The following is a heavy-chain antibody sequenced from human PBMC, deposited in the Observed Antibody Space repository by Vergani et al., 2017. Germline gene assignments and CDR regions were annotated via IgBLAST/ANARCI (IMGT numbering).Heavy chain of an antibody. CDR2: IYTSGST. D-gene: IGHD3-22*01. CDR1: GGSISSYY. V-gene: IGHV4-4*07. J-gene: IGHJ3*02. Sequence: QLQLQESGPGLVKPSETLSLTCTVSGGSISSYYWSWIRQPAGKGLEWIGRIYTSGSTNYNPSLKSRVTMSVDTSKNQFSLKLSSVTAADTAVYYCARHYYDSSGYYLDAFDIWGQGTMVTVSS. CDR3: ARHYYDSSGYYLDAFDI.